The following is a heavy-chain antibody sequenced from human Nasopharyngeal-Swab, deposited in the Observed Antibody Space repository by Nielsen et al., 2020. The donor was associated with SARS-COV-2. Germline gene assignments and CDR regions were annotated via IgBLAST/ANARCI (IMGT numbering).Heavy chain of an antibody. V-gene: IGHV4-34*01. CDR2: SNHSGST. J-gene: IGHJ5*02. D-gene: IGHD2-2*01. Sequence: RQAPGKGLEWVGESNHSGSTNNNPSLKSRVTISEDTSKKQFPQNLSSVTAADTAVYYSARGSLRRYCSSTSCYASSWFDPWGQGTLVTVSS. CDR3: ARGSLRRYCSSTSCYASSWFDP.